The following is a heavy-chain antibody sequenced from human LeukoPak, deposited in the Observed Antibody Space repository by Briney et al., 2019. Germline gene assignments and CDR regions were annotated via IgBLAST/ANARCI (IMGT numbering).Heavy chain of an antibody. Sequence: GASVKVSCKASGYTFTGYYMHWVRQAPGQGLEWMGRINPNSGGTNYAQKFQGRVTMTRDTSISTAYMELSRLRSDDTAVYYCARGFGSNPPQGPFIDYWGQGTLVTVSS. D-gene: IGHD4-11*01. V-gene: IGHV1-2*06. CDR3: ARGFGSNPPQGPFIDY. CDR1: GYTFTGYY. J-gene: IGHJ4*02. CDR2: INPNSGGT.